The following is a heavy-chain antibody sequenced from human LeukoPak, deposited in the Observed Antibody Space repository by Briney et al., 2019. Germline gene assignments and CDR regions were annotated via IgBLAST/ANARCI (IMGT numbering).Heavy chain of an antibody. D-gene: IGHD5-12*01. CDR1: GYTFTSYD. Sequence: ASVKVSCKASGYTFTSYDINWVRQATGQGLEWMGWMNPNSGNTGYAQKFQGRVTITRNTSISTAYMELSSLRSEDTAVYYCARSGYAKGWFDPWGQGTLVTVSS. CDR2: MNPNSGNT. CDR3: ARSGYAKGWFDP. J-gene: IGHJ5*02. V-gene: IGHV1-8*03.